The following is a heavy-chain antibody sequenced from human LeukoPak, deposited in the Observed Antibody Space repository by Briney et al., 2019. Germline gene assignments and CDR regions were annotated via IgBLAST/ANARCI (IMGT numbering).Heavy chain of an antibody. V-gene: IGHV4-39*07. CDR3: ARRGGYSSGWKDYYYMDV. J-gene: IGHJ6*03. CDR2: IYKTGST. CDR1: GGSISSTTYY. D-gene: IGHD6-19*01. Sequence: SETLSLTCTVSGGSISSTTYYWAWIRQPPGKGLEWIGSIYKTGSTNYNPSLKSRVTISVDTSKNQFSLKLSSVTAADTAVYYCARRGGYSSGWKDYYYMDVWGKGTAVTISS.